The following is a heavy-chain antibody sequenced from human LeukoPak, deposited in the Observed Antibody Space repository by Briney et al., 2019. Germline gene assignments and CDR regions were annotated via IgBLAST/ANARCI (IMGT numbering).Heavy chain of an antibody. CDR2: MNPNSGNT. CDR1: GYTLTELS. CDR3: ARGLIRYAEMDRPIDY. V-gene: IGHV1-8*01. Sequence: ASVKVSCKVSGYTLTELSMHWVRQATGQGLEWMGWMNPNSGNTGYAQKFQGRVTMTRNTSISTAYMELSSLRSEDTAVYYCARGLIRYAEMDRPIDYWGQGTLVTVSS. J-gene: IGHJ4*02. D-gene: IGHD2-8*01.